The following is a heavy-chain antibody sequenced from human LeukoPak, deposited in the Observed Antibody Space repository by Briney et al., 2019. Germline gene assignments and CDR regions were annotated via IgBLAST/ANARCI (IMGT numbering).Heavy chain of an antibody. D-gene: IGHD3-10*01. Sequence: PSETLSLTCTVSGGSVSSYYWSWIRQPPGKGLEWIGYTHYSGSTNYNPSLKSRVTISIDTSKNQFSLKVSSVTAADTAVYYCARWHYGSTSFDYWGQGTPVTVSS. J-gene: IGHJ4*02. V-gene: IGHV4-59*02. CDR1: GGSVSSYY. CDR3: ARWHYGSTSFDY. CDR2: THYSGST.